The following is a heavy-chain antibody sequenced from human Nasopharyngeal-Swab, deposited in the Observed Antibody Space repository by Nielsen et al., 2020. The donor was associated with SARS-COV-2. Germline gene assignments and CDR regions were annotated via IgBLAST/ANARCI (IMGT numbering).Heavy chain of an antibody. V-gene: IGHV4-59*13. CDR3: ARGPALVIRKTLSSGFDI. J-gene: IGHJ3*02. D-gene: IGHD3-10*01. Sequence: SETLSLTCTVSNGSINSYYWSWIRQPPGKGLEWIGYIYFSWSTSYNPSLKSRVTMSVDTSKNQFSLNLTSVTAADTAVYYCARGPALVIRKTLSSGFDIWGQGTMVTVSS. CDR2: IYFSWST. CDR1: NGSINSYY.